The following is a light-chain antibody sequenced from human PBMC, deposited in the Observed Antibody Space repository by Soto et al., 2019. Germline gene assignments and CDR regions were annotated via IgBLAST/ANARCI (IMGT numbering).Light chain of an antibody. V-gene: IGKV3-11*01. CDR2: DAS. CDR1: QSIRNF. J-gene: IGKJ4*01. CDR3: QQRGD. Sequence: EIVLTQSPATLSLSPGERATLSCRASQSIRNFLAWYQQQPGQAPRLLIYDASNRATGVPARFSGSGSGTDFTLTISSLEPEDFAVYYYQQRGDFGGGTKVEIK.